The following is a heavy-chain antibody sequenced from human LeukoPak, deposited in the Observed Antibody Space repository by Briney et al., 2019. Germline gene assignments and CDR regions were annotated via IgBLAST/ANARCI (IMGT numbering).Heavy chain of an antibody. V-gene: IGHV4-4*07. J-gene: IGHJ4*02. CDR1: GGSIGSCS. CDR3: ARERSVLLSDGDYPYYFDY. D-gene: IGHD4-17*01. Sequence: SETLSLTCTVSGGSIGSCSWNWIRHPAPPGLERMGSIYFGGSTSYNPSLKSRVIISVDKSKNQCALNLSSLTAADTAVYYCARERSVLLSDGDYPYYFDYWGKGTLVTVSS. CDR2: IYFGGST.